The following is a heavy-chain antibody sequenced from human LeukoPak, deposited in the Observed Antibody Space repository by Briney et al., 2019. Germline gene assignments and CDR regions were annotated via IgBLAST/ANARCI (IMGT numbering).Heavy chain of an antibody. V-gene: IGHV3-23*01. CDR1: GFTFSSYA. Sequence: GGSLRPSCAASGFTFSSYAMSWVRQAPGKGLEWVSAISGSGGSTYYADSVKGRFTISRDNSKNTLYLRMNSLRAEDTAVYYCAKVLAVAGNYWGQGTLVTVSS. J-gene: IGHJ4*02. CDR2: ISGSGGST. D-gene: IGHD6-19*01. CDR3: AKVLAVAGNY.